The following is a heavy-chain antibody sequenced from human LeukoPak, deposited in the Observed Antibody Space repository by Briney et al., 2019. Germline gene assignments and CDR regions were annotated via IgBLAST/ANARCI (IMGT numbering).Heavy chain of an antibody. V-gene: IGHV3-23*01. CDR2: ISGSGGST. J-gene: IGHJ4*02. Sequence: PGGSLRLSRAASGFDFSSNGMSWVRQAPGKGLEWVSAISGSGGSTYYADSVKGRFTISRDKSKNILYLQMNSLRAEDTAVYYCAKDISGSYRPHYFDYWGQGTLVTVPS. CDR3: AKDISGSYRPHYFDY. CDR1: GFDFSSNG. D-gene: IGHD1-26*01.